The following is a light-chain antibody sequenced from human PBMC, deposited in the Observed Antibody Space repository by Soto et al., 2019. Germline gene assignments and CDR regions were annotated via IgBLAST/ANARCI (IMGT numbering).Light chain of an antibody. CDR1: QSVRSW. CDR2: DAS. J-gene: IGKJ4*01. Sequence: DIQMTQSPSTLSGSVGDRVTITCRASQSVRSWLAWYQQKPGTAPKLLIFDASRLESGVPSRFSGSASGIEFTLTTSSLQHEYFATYHSQPYDYYPPTFGGWT. CDR3: QPYDYYPPT. V-gene: IGKV1-5*01.